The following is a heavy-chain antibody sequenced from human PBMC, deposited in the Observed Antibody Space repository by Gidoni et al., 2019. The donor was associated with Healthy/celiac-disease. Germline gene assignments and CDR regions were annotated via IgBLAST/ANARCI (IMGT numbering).Heavy chain of an antibody. V-gene: IGHV4-30-2*01. CDR2: IYHSGST. CDR1: GGSISSGGYS. CDR3: ARAITWSAAPGGFDP. J-gene: IGHJ5*02. D-gene: IGHD2-2*01. Sequence: QLQLQESGSGLVKPSQTLSLTCAVSGGSISSGGYSWSWIRQPPGKGLEWIGYIYHSGSTYYNPSLKSRVTIAVDRSKNQFSLKLSSVTAADTAVYYCARAITWSAAPGGFDPWGQGTLVTVSS.